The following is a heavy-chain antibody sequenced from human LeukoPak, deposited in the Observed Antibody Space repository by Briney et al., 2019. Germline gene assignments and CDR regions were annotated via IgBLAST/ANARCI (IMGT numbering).Heavy chain of an antibody. CDR1: EYSFPNYC. V-gene: IGHV5-51*01. CDR3: AIGRGGQQLGDY. CDR2: IYPDDSDT. Sequence: GESLKISCKHSEYSFPNYCIGWVRQLPGKGLEWMGIIYPDDSDTRYSPSFQGQVTISADRSISTAYLQWSSLKPSDTAMYYYAIGRGGQQLGDYWGQGTLVTVSS. D-gene: IGHD6-13*01. J-gene: IGHJ4*02.